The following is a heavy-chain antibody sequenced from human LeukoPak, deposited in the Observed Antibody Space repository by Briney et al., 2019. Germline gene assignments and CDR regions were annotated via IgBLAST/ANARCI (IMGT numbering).Heavy chain of an antibody. D-gene: IGHD3-3*01. CDR2: INHSGST. Sequence: SETLSLTCAVYGGSFSGYYWSWIRQPPGKGLEWIGEINHSGSTNYNPSLKSRVTISVDTSKNQFSLKLSSVTAADTAVYSCARDSRGDFWSGPDYWGQGTLVTVSS. CDR1: GGSFSGYY. CDR3: ARDSRGDFWSGPDY. V-gene: IGHV4-34*01. J-gene: IGHJ4*02.